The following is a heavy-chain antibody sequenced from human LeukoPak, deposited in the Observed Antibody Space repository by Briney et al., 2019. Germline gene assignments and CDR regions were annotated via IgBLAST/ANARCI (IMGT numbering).Heavy chain of an antibody. Sequence: GGSLRLSCAASGLIFSSYWMSWVRQAPGKGLEWVTFIRSDATTEFYADSVKGRFTISRDNSRNTLYLQMNSLRAEDTAVYYCAKDLPAAYFNYWGQGTLVTVSS. D-gene: IGHD2-2*01. V-gene: IGHV3-30*02. CDR2: IRSDATTE. CDR1: GLIFSSYW. CDR3: AKDLPAAYFNY. J-gene: IGHJ4*02.